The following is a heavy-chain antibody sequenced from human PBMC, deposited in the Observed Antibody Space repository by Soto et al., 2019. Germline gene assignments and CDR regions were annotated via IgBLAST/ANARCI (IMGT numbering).Heavy chain of an antibody. V-gene: IGHV4-61*08. D-gene: IGHD3-16*01. CDR1: GGSISSGGYY. Sequence: PSETLSLTCTVSGGSISSGGYYWSWIRQHPGKGLEWIGYIYYSGNTNYNPSLKRRVTISIDTSKKQISLNLTLVPDGERAVYYCAGVPFGGVVLAHWGQGPLVTFS. CDR2: IYYSGNT. J-gene: IGHJ4*02. CDR3: AGVPFGGVVLAH.